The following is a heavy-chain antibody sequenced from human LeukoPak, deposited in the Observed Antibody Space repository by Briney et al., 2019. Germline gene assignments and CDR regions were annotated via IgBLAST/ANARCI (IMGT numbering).Heavy chain of an antibody. D-gene: IGHD3-16*02. J-gene: IGHJ3*02. V-gene: IGHV4-59*01. Sequence: SETLSLTCTVSGVSISSYYWSWLRQPPGKGLEWLGRLYSSGSTNYSPSLKSRVTISVDTSKNQFSLKLSSVTAAETAVYYCAREGAVGVITLDDAFDIWGQGTMVTVSS. CDR3: AREGAVGVITLDDAFDI. CDR1: GVSISSYY. CDR2: LYSSGST.